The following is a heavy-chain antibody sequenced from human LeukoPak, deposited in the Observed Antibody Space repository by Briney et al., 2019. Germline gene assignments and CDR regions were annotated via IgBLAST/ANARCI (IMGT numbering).Heavy chain of an antibody. Sequence: GASVKVSCKASGYTFTSYDINWVRQATGQGLEWMGWMNPNSGNTGYAQKFQGRVTMTRNTSISTAYMELSSLRSEDTAVYYCARGPTDLWFGDGHYYYGMDVRGQGTTVTVSS. D-gene: IGHD3-10*01. CDR2: MNPNSGNT. J-gene: IGHJ6*02. CDR3: ARGPTDLWFGDGHYYYGMDV. CDR1: GYTFTSYD. V-gene: IGHV1-8*01.